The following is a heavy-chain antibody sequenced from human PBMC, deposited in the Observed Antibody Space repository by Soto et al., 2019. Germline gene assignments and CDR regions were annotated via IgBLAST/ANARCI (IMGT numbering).Heavy chain of an antibody. J-gene: IGHJ5*02. Sequence: SVKVSCKASGGTFSSYAISWVRQAPGQGLEWMGGIIPIFGTANYAQEFQGRVTITADESTSTAYMELSSLRSEDTAVYYCARPRIAVAGNWFDPWGQGTLVTVSS. CDR2: IIPIFGTA. CDR1: GGTFSSYA. V-gene: IGHV1-69*13. CDR3: ARPRIAVAGNWFDP. D-gene: IGHD6-19*01.